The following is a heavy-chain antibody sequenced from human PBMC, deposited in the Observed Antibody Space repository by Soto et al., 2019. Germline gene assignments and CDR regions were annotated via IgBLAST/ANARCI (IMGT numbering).Heavy chain of an antibody. D-gene: IGHD1-26*01. CDR3: ARDLKWELSPYGMDV. Sequence: GGSLSLACAASGFTFSSYAMHWVRQAPGKGLEWVAVISYDGSNKYYADSVKGRFTISRDNSKNTLYLQMNSLRAEDTAVYYCARDLKWELSPYGMDVWGQGTTVTVSS. CDR2: ISYDGSNK. V-gene: IGHV3-30-3*01. J-gene: IGHJ6*02. CDR1: GFTFSSYA.